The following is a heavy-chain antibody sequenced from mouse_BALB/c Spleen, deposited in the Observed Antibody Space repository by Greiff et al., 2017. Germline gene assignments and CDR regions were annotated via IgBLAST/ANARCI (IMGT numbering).Heavy chain of an antibody. CDR1: GYTFTSYV. CDR2: INPYNDGT. Sequence: EVKLVESGPELVKPGASVKMSCKASGYTFTSYVMHWVKQKPGQGLEWIGYINPYNDGTKYNEKFKGKATLTSDKSSSTAYMELSSLTSEDSAVYYCARSANYYGSSFYAMDYWGQGTSVTVSS. CDR3: ARSANYYGSSFYAMDY. V-gene: IGHV1-14*01. D-gene: IGHD1-1*01. J-gene: IGHJ4*01.